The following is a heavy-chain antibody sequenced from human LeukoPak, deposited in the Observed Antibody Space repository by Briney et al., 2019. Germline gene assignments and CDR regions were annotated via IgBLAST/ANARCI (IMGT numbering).Heavy chain of an antibody. D-gene: IGHD6-19*01. V-gene: IGHV1-2*02. CDR1: GYTITDYY. CDR2: INPNSGGT. Sequence: ASVKVSCKASGYTITDYYIHWVRQAPGQGLEWMGWINPNSGGTNYAQKFQGRVTMTRDMSTSTVYMELSSLRSEDTAVYYCARDPLIAVAGTPFDYWGQGTLVTVSS. CDR3: ARDPLIAVAGTPFDY. J-gene: IGHJ4*02.